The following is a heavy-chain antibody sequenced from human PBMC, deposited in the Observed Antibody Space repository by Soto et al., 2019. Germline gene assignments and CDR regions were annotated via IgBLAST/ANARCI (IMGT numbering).Heavy chain of an antibody. Sequence: GGSLRLSCVASGFTFDDYAMHWVRQIPGKGLQWVSGISWSTSSIGYGASLRGRFLISRDNANNSLYLQMNDLRPEDTALYYCGKASSSNSWSPIDYWGQGTMVTSPQ. V-gene: IGHV3-9*01. J-gene: IGHJ4*02. CDR2: ISWSTSSI. CDR1: GFTFDDYA. D-gene: IGHD3-3*01. CDR3: GKASSSNSWSPIDY.